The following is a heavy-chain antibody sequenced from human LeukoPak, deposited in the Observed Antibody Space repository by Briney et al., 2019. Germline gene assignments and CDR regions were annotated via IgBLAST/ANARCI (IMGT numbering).Heavy chain of an antibody. CDR3: ARDLTYYYDSSGYYPGY. CDR1: GYTFTSYG. Sequence: ASVKVSCKASGYTFTSYGISWVRQAPGQGLVWMGWISAYNGNTNYAQKLQGRATMTTDTSTSTAYMELRSLRSDDTAVYYCARDLTYYYDSSGYYPGYWGQGTLVTVSS. D-gene: IGHD3-22*01. V-gene: IGHV1-18*01. CDR2: ISAYNGNT. J-gene: IGHJ4*02.